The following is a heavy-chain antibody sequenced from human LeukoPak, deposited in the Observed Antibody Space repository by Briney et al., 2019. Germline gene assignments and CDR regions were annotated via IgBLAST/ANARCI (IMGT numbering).Heavy chain of an antibody. J-gene: IGHJ4*02. CDR3: AEARGMWNGYFGIDY. CDR1: GFTFRSYA. D-gene: IGHD3-3*01. CDR2: ISDSGGTA. Sequence: PGGSLRLSCAASGFTFRSYAMSWVRQAPGKGLEWVSAISDSGGTAYYADSVKGRFTISRDNSKNTLYLQMNSLRAEDTAVYFCAEARGMWNGYFGIDYWGQGTLVTVSS. V-gene: IGHV3-23*01.